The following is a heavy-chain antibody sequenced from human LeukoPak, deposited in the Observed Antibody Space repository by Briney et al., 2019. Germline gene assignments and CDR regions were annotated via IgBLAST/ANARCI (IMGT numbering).Heavy chain of an antibody. CDR2: IFYTGST. CDR1: GGSISNYY. D-gene: IGHD3-10*01. CDR3: ARGRGLDY. J-gene: IGHJ4*02. V-gene: IGHV4-59*01. Sequence: PSETLSLTCTGSGGSISNYYWSWIRQPPGKGLEWIGYIFYTGSTNYNPSLKSRVTISVDTSKNQFSLKLSSVTAADTAVYYCARGRGLDYWGQGTLVTVSS.